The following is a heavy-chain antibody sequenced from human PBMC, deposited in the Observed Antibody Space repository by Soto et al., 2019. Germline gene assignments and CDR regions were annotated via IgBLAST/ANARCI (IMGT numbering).Heavy chain of an antibody. J-gene: IGHJ5*02. CDR2: INHSGSP. V-gene: IGHV4-34*01. CDR3: ATANWSHHYFDP. D-gene: IGHD1-1*01. Sequence: SETLSHTCAVYGGSFSGYCWSWLRQPPGKGLEWIGEINHSGSPNYNPSLKSRVTISVDTSKNQFSLKMTSVTAADTAVYYCATANWSHHYFDPWGQGTLVTVSS. CDR1: GGSFSGYC.